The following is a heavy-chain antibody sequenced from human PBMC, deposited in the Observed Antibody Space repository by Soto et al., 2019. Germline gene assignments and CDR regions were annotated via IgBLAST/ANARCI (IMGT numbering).Heavy chain of an antibody. CDR1: GFTFSSYA. CDR3: AKDRSSYDSSGYYYY. CDR2: ISGSGGST. D-gene: IGHD3-22*01. J-gene: IGHJ4*02. Sequence: GWSLRLSCAASGFTFSSYAMSWVRQAPGKGLEWVSAISGSGGSTYYADSVKGRFTISRDNSKNTLYLQMNSLRAEDTAVYYCAKDRSSYDSSGYYYYWGQGTLVTVSS. V-gene: IGHV3-23*01.